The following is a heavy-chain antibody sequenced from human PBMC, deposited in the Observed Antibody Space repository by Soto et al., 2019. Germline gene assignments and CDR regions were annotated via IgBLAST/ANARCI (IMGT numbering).Heavy chain of an antibody. CDR1: GGTFSSYA. D-gene: IGHD3-16*01. CDR3: ARSVWGTMKYYFDY. Sequence: ASVKVSCKASGGTFSSYAISWVRQAPGQGLEWMGGIIPIFGTANYAQKFQGRVTITADESTSTAYMELSSLRSEDTAVCYCARSVWGTMKYYFDYWGQGTLVTVSS. J-gene: IGHJ4*02. V-gene: IGHV1-69*13. CDR2: IIPIFGTA.